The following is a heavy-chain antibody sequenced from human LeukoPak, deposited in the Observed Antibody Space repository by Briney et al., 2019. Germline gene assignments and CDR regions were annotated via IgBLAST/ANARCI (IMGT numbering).Heavy chain of an antibody. Sequence: SETLSLTCTVSGRFISSYYWRWIRQPRGGGREWIGYIYYRGSTNSNPSPKSRVTISVDTSKNQCSLKLSSVTAADTAVYYCARGFAEIGSGSYLVDYWGQGTLVTVSS. V-gene: IGHV4-59*01. CDR3: ARGFAEIGSGSYLVDY. D-gene: IGHD6-19*01. CDR2: IYYRGST. CDR1: GRFISSYY. J-gene: IGHJ4*02.